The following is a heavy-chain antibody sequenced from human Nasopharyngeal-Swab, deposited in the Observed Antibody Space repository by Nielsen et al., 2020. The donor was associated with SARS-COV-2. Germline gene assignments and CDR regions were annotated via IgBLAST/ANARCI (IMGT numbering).Heavy chain of an antibody. J-gene: IGHJ6*02. V-gene: IGHV4-39*01. Sequence: RQAPGKGLEWIGSIYYSGSTYYNPSLKSRVTISVDTSKNQFSLKLSSVTAADTAVYYCARHFPVSSGYCSGGSCYQHRGPYYGMDVWGQGTTVTVSS. CDR2: IYYSGST. D-gene: IGHD2-15*01. CDR3: ARHFPVSSGYCSGGSCYQHRGPYYGMDV.